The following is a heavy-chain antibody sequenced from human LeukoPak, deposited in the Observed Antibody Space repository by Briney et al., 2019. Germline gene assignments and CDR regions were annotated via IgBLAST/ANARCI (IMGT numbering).Heavy chain of an antibody. J-gene: IGHJ2*01. D-gene: IGHD6-19*01. V-gene: IGHV3-21*01. Sequence: ETLSLTCTVSGGSISSSSYYWGWIRQPPGKGLEWVSSISSSSSYIYYADSVKGRFTISRDNAKNSLYLQMNSLRAEDTAVYYCAREDDSSGWYPSRYFDLWGRGTLVTVSS. CDR3: AREDDSSGWYPSRYFDL. CDR1: GGSISSSS. CDR2: ISSSSSYI.